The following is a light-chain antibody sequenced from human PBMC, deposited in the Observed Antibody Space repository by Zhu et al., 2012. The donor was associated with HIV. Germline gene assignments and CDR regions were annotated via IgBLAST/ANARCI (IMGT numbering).Light chain of an antibody. J-gene: IGKJ1*01. CDR2: GAS. CDR1: QSFGST. Sequence: EIVMTQSPDTLSVFPGERASQSFGSTLAWYQHKPGQPPRLLIYGASTRAAGIPARFSGSGSGTEFTLTISGVQSEDFAVYYCQHYYNWLGTFGQGTKVEIK. CDR3: QHYYNWLGT. V-gene: IGKV3-15*01.